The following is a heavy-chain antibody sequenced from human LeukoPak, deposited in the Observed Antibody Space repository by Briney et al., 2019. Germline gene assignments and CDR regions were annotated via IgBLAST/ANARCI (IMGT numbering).Heavy chain of an antibody. D-gene: IGHD2-2*02. V-gene: IGHV4-30-2*01. Sequence: PSETLSLTCTVSGGSISSGGYYWSWIRQPPGKGLEWIGYIYHSGSTYYNPSLKSRVTISVDRSKNHFSLKLTSVTAADTAVYYCARLGLTDIPLDIWGQGTMVTVSS. CDR3: ARLGLTDIPLDI. J-gene: IGHJ3*02. CDR2: IYHSGST. CDR1: GGSISSGGYY.